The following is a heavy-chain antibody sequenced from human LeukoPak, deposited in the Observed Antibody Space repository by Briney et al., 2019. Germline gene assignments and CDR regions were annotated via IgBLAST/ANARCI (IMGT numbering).Heavy chain of an antibody. Sequence: GASVKVSCKPSGYTFTGDYMHWVRQAPGQGLEWMGWINPNSGGTNYAQKFQGWVTMTRDTSISTAYMELSRLRSEDTAVYYCARDTRSHPYCSGGSCDGDNDAFDIWGQGTMVTVSS. CDR1: GYTFTGDY. D-gene: IGHD2-15*01. J-gene: IGHJ3*02. CDR3: ARDTRSHPYCSGGSCDGDNDAFDI. CDR2: INPNSGGT. V-gene: IGHV1-2*04.